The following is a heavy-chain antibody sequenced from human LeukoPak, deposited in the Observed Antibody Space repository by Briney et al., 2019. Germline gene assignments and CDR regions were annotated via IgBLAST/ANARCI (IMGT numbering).Heavy chain of an antibody. J-gene: IGHJ1*01. V-gene: IGHV4-34*01. CDR2: INHSGST. Sequence: SSETLSLTCAVYGGSFSGYYWSWIRQPPGKGLEWIGEINHSGSTNYNPSLKSRVTISVDTSKNQFSLKLSSVTAADTAVYYCARDFRDSPLTNTWGQGTLVTVSS. CDR3: ARDFRDSPLTNT. CDR1: GGSFSGYY. D-gene: IGHD2-8*01.